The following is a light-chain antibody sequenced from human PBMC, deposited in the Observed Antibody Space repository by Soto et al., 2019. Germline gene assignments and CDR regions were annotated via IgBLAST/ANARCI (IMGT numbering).Light chain of an antibody. J-gene: IGLJ1*01. V-gene: IGLV1-40*01. CDR3: QSYDSSLIVPKV. CDR1: SSNIGAGYD. CDR2: ANS. Sequence: QSVLTQPPSVSGAPGQRVTISCSGSSSNIGAGYDVQWYRQFPGTAPKLIIYANSDRPSGVPDRFSGSKSGTSASLAITGLQAEDEADYYCQSYDSSLIVPKVFGTGTKVTVL.